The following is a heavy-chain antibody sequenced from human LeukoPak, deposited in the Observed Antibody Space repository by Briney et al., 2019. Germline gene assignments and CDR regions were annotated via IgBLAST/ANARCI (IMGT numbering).Heavy chain of an antibody. CDR3: ARDQNWAFDF. V-gene: IGHV3-48*01. CDR1: GFSFSLYP. D-gene: IGHD7-27*01. J-gene: IGHJ4*02. Sequence: PGGSLRLSCAASGFSFSLYPMNWVRQAPGKGLEWLSNIRDSGGEMYYADSVKGRFTITRDNAKNTLYLQMNGLRVEDTAFYFCARDQNWAFDFWGRGSLVTVSS. CDR2: IRDSGGEM.